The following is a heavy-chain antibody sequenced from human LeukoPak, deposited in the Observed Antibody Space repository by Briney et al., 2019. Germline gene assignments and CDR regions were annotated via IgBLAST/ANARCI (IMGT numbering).Heavy chain of an antibody. J-gene: IGHJ4*02. CDR2: INPYHGKT. CDR1: GYNVITYG. V-gene: IGHV1-18*01. Sequence: ASVKVSCKASGYNVITYGFSWVRQAPGQGLEWMGWINPYHGKTKYAQKLQGRVTMTTDTSTNTAHMELRSLTSDDTAVYFCARDRIAAAVLDFWGQGTLVTVSS. CDR3: ARDRIAAAVLDF. D-gene: IGHD6-13*01.